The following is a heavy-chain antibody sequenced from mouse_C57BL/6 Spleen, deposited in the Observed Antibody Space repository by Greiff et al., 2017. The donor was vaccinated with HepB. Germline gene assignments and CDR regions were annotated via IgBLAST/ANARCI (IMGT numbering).Heavy chain of an antibody. CDR2: IYPGDGDT. J-gene: IGHJ3*01. V-gene: IGHV1-80*01. CDR1: GYAFSSYW. Sequence: QVQLQQSGAELVKPGASVKISCKASGYAFSSYWMNWVKQRPGKGLEWIGQIYPGDGDTNYNGKFKSKATLTVDTSSSTAYMQLSSLTSEDSAVYYCARWDYYGYDGAYWGQGTLVTVSA. CDR3: ARWDYYGYDGAY. D-gene: IGHD2-2*01.